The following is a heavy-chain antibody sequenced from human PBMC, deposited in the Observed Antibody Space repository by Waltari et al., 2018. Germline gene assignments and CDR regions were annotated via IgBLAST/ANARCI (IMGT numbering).Heavy chain of an antibody. Sequence: EVELLESGGTLVQPGGSLRVSCAAPGLIFRRIALSWVRQAPGRGLEWVSSISGSGENTYYAASVKRLFTISGDNSKNSVFLQMNNLRVDDTAIYYCASDQLNDYGGWDDYWGQGTLVTVSS. J-gene: IGHJ4*02. D-gene: IGHD4-17*01. CDR2: ISGSGENT. CDR1: GLIFRRIA. CDR3: ASDQLNDYGGWDDY. V-gene: IGHV3-23*01.